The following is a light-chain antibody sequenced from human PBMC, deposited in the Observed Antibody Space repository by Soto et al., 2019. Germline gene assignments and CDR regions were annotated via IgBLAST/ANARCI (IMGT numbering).Light chain of an antibody. CDR3: QQYGGSLT. CDR2: DAS. Sequence: EIVLTQSPATLSLSPGERATLSCGASQSISSYLAWYQQKPGLAPRLLIYDASSMATGIPDRFSGSGSGTDFTLTISRLEPEDFAVYYCQQYGGSLTFGPGTQVDIK. CDR1: QSISSY. V-gene: IGKV3D-20*01. J-gene: IGKJ3*01.